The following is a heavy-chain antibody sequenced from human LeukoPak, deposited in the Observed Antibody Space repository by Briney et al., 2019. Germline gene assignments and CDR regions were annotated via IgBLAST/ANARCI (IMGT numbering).Heavy chain of an antibody. J-gene: IGHJ5*02. CDR1: GYTFTSYD. Sequence: ASVKVSCKASGYTFTSYDINWVRQATGQGLEWMGWMNPNSGNTGYAQKFQGRVTMTRNTSISTAYMELSSLRSEDTAVYYCAGCGGDCYSANWFDPWGQGTLVTVSS. D-gene: IGHD2-21*02. CDR3: AGCGGDCYSANWFDP. CDR2: MNPNSGNT. V-gene: IGHV1-8*01.